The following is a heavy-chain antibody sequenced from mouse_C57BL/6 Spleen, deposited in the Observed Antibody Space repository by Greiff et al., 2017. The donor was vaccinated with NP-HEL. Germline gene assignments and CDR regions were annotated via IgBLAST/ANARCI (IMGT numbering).Heavy chain of an antibody. Sequence: VQLQQPGAELVKPGASVKLSCKASGYTFTSYWMHWVKQRPGRGLEWIGRIDPNSGGTKYNEKFKSKSTLTVDKPSSTAYMQLSSLTSEDSAGYYCAREFITTLVATEYFDYWGQGTTLTVSS. J-gene: IGHJ2*01. D-gene: IGHD1-1*01. CDR3: AREFITTLVATEYFDY. CDR1: GYTFTSYW. V-gene: IGHV1-72*01. CDR2: IDPNSGGT.